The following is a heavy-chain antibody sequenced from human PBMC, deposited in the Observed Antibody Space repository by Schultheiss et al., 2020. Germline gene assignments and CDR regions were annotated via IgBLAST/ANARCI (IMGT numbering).Heavy chain of an antibody. V-gene: IGHV3-23*01. J-gene: IGHJ4*03. CDR2: ISGSGGST. Sequence: GGSLRLSCAASGFTFSSYAMSWVRQAPGKGLEWVSAISGSGGSTYYADSVKGRFTISRDNSKNTLYLQMNSLRAEDTAVYYCARDYGTKTRPKYYFDYWGQGTTVTVSS. CDR1: GFTFSSYA. D-gene: IGHD3-10*01. CDR3: ARDYGTKTRPKYYFDY.